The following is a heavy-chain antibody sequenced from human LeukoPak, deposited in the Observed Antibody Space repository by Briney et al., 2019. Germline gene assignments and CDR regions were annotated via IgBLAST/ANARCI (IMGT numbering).Heavy chain of an antibody. CDR2: IYYSGST. J-gene: IGHJ4*02. V-gene: IGHV4-39*01. CDR3: ATQKSGSGSYFDH. Sequence: PSETLSLTCTVSGGSISSSTYYWGWIRQPPGKGLEWIGSIYYSGSTYYNPSLKSRVTISVDTSKNHFSLKLNSATAADTAVYYCATQKSGSGSYFDHWSQGTLVTVSS. D-gene: IGHD3-10*01. CDR1: GGSISSSTYY.